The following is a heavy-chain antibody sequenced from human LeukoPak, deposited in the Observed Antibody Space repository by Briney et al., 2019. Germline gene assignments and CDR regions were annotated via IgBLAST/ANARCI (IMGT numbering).Heavy chain of an antibody. Sequence: GGSLRLSCAASGFTVSSNYMSWVRQAPGKGLEWVSVIYSGGSAYYADSVKGRFTISRDNSKNTLYLQMNSLRAEDTAVYYCARDRITIFGGGEGFDRWGQGTRVTVSS. V-gene: IGHV3-66*01. D-gene: IGHD3-3*01. J-gene: IGHJ5*02. CDR2: IYSGGSA. CDR3: ARDRITIFGGGEGFDR. CDR1: GFTVSSNY.